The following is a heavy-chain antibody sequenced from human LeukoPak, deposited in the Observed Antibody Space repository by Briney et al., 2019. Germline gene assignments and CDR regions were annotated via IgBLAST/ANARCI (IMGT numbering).Heavy chain of an antibody. CDR2: IYHSGST. CDR1: GGSISSGGYS. J-gene: IGHJ4*02. Sequence: PSQTLSLTCAVSGGSISSGGYSWSWIRQPPGKGLEWIGYIYHSGSTYYNPSLKSRVTISVDRSKNQFSLKLGSVTAADTAVYYCARDRGGYSYGYDWGYFDYWGQGTLVTVSS. V-gene: IGHV4-30-2*01. D-gene: IGHD5-18*01. CDR3: ARDRGGYSYGYDWGYFDY.